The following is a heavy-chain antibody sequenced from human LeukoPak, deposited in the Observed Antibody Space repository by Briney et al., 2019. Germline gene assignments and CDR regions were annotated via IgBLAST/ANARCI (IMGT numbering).Heavy chain of an antibody. J-gene: IGHJ4*02. CDR1: GGSISSYY. CDR3: ARAYSGTKVDY. V-gene: IGHV4-59*01. D-gene: IGHD6-13*01. Sequence: PSETLSLTCTVPGGSISSYYWSWIRQPPGKGLEWIGYIYDSGSTKYNPSLKSRVTISVDTSKNQFSLKLRSVTAADTAMYYCARAYSGTKVDYWGQGTLVTVSS. CDR2: IYDSGST.